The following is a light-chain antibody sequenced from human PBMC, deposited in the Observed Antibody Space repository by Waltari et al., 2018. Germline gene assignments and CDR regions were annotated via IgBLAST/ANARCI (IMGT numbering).Light chain of an antibody. CDR3: QQTSIPPWT. V-gene: IGKV1-39*01. Sequence: DIQMTQSPSSLSASVGDRVTITCRASQNINMFLNWYKQKPGKAPNLLIFGASRLQNGVSSRFSGSGSGADFTLTITSLHPEDLATYWCQQTSIPPWTFGLGPQVEIK. CDR1: QNINMF. CDR2: GAS. J-gene: IGKJ1*01.